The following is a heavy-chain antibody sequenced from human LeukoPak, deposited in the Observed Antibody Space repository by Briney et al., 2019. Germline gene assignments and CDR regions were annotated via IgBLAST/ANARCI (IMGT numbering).Heavy chain of an antibody. D-gene: IGHD5-18*01. J-gene: IGHJ3*02. Sequence: GGSLRLSSAASGLTFSSYGMHWVRQAPGKGLEWVAVISYDGSNKYYADSVKGRFTISRDNSKNTLYLQMNSLRAEDTAVYYCANSGYSYVKDAFDIWGQGTMVTVSS. V-gene: IGHV3-30*18. CDR3: ANSGYSYVKDAFDI. CDR2: ISYDGSNK. CDR1: GLTFSSYG.